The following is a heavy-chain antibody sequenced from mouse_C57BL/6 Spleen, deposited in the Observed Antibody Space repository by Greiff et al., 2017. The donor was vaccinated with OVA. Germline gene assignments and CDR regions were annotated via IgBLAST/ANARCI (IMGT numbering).Heavy chain of an antibody. Sequence: DVKLQESGEGLVKPGGSLKLSCAASGFTFSSYAMSWVRQTPEKRLEWVAYISSGGDYIYYADTVKGRFTISRDNARNTLYLQMSSLKSEDTAMYYCTREGGSHWYFDVWGTGTTVTVSS. J-gene: IGHJ1*03. CDR1: GFTFSSYA. V-gene: IGHV5-9-1*02. D-gene: IGHD1-1*01. CDR3: TREGGSHWYFDV. CDR2: ISSGGDYI.